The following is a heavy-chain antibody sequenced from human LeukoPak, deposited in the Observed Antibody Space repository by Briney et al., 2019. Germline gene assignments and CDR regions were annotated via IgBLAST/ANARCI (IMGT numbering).Heavy chain of an antibody. Sequence: GGSLRLSCAASGFTFSSYWMSWVRQAPGKGLEWVANIKQDGSEKYYVDSVKGRFTISRDNAKNSLYLQMNRLRAEDTAVYYCARARDPFWWDYWGQGTLVTVSS. V-gene: IGHV3-7*01. D-gene: IGHD2-15*01. CDR1: GFTFSSYW. J-gene: IGHJ4*02. CDR2: IKQDGSEK. CDR3: ARARDPFWWDY.